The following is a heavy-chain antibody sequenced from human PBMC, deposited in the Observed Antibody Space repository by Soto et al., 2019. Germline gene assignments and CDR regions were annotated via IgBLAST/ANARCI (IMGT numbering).Heavy chain of an antibody. CDR1: GFTFSSYA. Sequence: QVQLVESGGGVVQPGRSLRLSCAASGFTFSSYAMHWVRQAPGKGLEWVAVISYDGSNKYYADSVKGRFTISRDNSKNTLYLQMNSLRAEDTAVYYCARADIVVVPAARSDYWGQGTLVTVSS. D-gene: IGHD2-2*01. V-gene: IGHV3-30-3*01. CDR2: ISYDGSNK. J-gene: IGHJ4*02. CDR3: ARADIVVVPAARSDY.